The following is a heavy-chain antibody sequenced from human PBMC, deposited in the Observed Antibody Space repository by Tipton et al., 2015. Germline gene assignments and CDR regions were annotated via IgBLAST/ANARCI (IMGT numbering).Heavy chain of an antibody. CDR3: ASRSDGKKYYYFGMDV. CDR1: GFTFTGYA. CDR2: ISGNGDKI. V-gene: IGHV3-64D*06. J-gene: IGHJ6*02. D-gene: IGHD4-17*01. Sequence: SLRLSCSASGFTFTGYAMHWVRLPPGKGLEYVSAISGNGDKIYYADSVKGRFTISRDNSKKMLYLQMSSLRAEDTALYYCASRSDGKKYYYFGMDVWGQGTTVTVSS.